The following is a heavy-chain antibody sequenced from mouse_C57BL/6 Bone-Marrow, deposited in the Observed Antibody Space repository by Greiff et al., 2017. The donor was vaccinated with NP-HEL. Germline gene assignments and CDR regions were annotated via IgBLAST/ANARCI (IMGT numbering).Heavy chain of an antibody. J-gene: IGHJ2*01. CDR1: GFNIKDYY. CDR2: IDPANGAT. V-gene: IGHV14-4*01. D-gene: IGHD2-3*01. CDR3: TTPYDHFDY. Sequence: VQLQQSGAELVRPGASVKLSCTASGFNIKDYYMHWVKQRPEQGLEWIGWIDPANGATEYASKFQGKATITADTSSNTAYLQLRSLTSEDTAVYYCTTPYDHFDYWGQGTTLTVSS.